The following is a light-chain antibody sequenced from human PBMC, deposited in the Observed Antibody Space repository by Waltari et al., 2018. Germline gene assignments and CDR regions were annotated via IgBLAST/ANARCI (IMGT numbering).Light chain of an antibody. J-gene: IGKJ1*01. V-gene: IGKV1-39*01. CDR2: AAS. Sequence: PMTQSPSPLSASVGDRVTLTSRASQYISTYLNWYQQKPGKGPKLLIYAASTLQSGVPSRFSGSGSGTDFTFTISSLQLEDFATYYCQQSYDTPRTFGQGTKVEVK. CDR1: QYISTY. CDR3: QQSYDTPRT.